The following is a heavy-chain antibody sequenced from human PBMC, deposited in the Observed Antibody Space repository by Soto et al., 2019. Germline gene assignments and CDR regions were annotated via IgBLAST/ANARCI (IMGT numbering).Heavy chain of an antibody. D-gene: IGHD3-16*01. J-gene: IGHJ4*02. CDR1: GFTFSRYG. Sequence: GGSLRLSCEASGFTFSRYGMTWVRQAPGKGLEWVSSISSSSTSKYYAESLKGRFTISRDNARNSVFLQMNSLRAEDTAMYYCVRDELMLAVNPPDYWGQGTMVTVYS. CDR3: VRDELMLAVNPPDY. V-gene: IGHV3-21*01. CDR2: ISSSSTSK.